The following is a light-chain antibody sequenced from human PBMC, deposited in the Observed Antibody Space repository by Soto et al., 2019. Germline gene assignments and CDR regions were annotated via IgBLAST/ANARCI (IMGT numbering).Light chain of an antibody. CDR2: DSS. Sequence: EIVLTQSPATLSLSPGERATLSCRASQSVGTYFAWYQQKPGQAPRLLIYDSSNRATGIPARFSGSGAGTDFTLTISSLEPEDVAVYYCQQRSDWPFTFGGGTKVESK. CDR3: QQRSDWPFT. V-gene: IGKV3-11*01. J-gene: IGKJ4*02. CDR1: QSVGTY.